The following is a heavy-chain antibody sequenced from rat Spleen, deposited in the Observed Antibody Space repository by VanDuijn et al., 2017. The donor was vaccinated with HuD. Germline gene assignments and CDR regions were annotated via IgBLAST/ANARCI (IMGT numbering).Heavy chain of an antibody. Sequence: VQLVESGGGLVQPGKSLKLSCSASGFTFSTYGMHWIRQGPGKGLDWVAYISSNSDTVYADAVMGRFTISRDNAQNTLFLQLNSLKSEDTAIYYCARGVHYFDYWGQGVMVTVSS. J-gene: IGHJ2*01. CDR2: ISSNSDT. D-gene: IGHD4-4*01. CDR1: GFTFSTYG. CDR3: ARGVHYFDY. V-gene: IGHV5-62*01.